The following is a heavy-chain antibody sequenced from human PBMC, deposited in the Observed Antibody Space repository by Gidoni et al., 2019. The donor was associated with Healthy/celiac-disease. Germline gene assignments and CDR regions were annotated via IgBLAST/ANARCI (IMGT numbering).Heavy chain of an antibody. D-gene: IGHD6-13*01. CDR1: GYTFTSYD. CDR3: ARGPRPTSAAGYYYYYGMDV. Sequence: QVQLVQSGAEVKKPGASVKVSCKASGYTFTSYDINWVRQATGQGLECMGGMNPNSGNTGYAQKFQGRVTMTRNTSISTAYMELSSLRSEDTAVYYCARGPRPTSAAGYYYYYGMDVWGQGTTVTVSS. V-gene: IGHV1-8*01. CDR2: MNPNSGNT. J-gene: IGHJ6*02.